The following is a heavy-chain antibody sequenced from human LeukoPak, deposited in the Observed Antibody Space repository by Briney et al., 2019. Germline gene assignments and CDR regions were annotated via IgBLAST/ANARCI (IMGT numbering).Heavy chain of an antibody. CDR2: IKPDGSEK. CDR3: ARAWQKAFDI. J-gene: IGHJ3*02. Sequence: TGGSLRLSCAASGFTFSTYWMNWVRQAPGKGLEWVASIKPDGSEKYYVDSVKGRFTMSRDNAKNLMYVQMNSLRAEDAAIYYCARAWQKAFDIWGQGTMVPVSP. V-gene: IGHV3-7*04. CDR1: GFTFSTYW.